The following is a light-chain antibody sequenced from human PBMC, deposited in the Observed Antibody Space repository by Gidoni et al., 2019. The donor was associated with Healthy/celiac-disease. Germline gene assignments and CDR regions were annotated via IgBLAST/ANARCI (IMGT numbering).Light chain of an antibody. CDR2: DAS. V-gene: IGKV1-33*01. Sequence: QVTPSPSSLSASVGDRVTITCQASQDISNYLNWYQQKPGKAPKLLIYDASNLETGVPSRFSGSGSGTDFTFTISSLQPEDIATYYCQQDDNLPRTFGEGTKLEIK. CDR3: QQDDNLPRT. CDR1: QDISNY. J-gene: IGKJ2*01.